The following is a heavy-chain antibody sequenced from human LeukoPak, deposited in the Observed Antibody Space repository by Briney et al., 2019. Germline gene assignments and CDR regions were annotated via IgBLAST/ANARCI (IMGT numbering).Heavy chain of an antibody. V-gene: IGHV4-30-2*01. CDR1: GGSISSGGYS. CDR3: ARGSGSYLDY. J-gene: IGHJ4*02. Sequence: SETLSLTCAVSGGSISSGGYSWSWIRQPPGNGLEWIGYIYHSGSTYYNPSLKSRVTISVDRSKNQFSLKLSSVTAADTAVYYCARGSGSYLDYWGQGTLVTVSS. D-gene: IGHD3-10*01. CDR2: IYHSGST.